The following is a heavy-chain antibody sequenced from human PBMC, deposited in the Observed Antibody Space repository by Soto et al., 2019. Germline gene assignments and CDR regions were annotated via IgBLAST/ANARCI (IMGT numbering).Heavy chain of an antibody. V-gene: IGHV1-18*01. CDR2: ISAYNGNT. CDR3: AGTTLSGWFDP. Sequence: APVKGSCKASGYTLSSYGISWVRQAPGQGLEWMGWISAYNGNTNYAQKLQGRVTMTTDTSTSTAYMELRSLRSDDTAVYYCAGTTLSGWFDPWGQGTLVTVSS. J-gene: IGHJ5*02. CDR1: GYTLSSYG. D-gene: IGHD4-4*01.